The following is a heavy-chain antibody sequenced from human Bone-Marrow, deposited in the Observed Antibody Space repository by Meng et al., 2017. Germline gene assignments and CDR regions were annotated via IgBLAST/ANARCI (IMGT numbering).Heavy chain of an antibody. Sequence: QVQLVQFGAGLKKPGASVKVSCEASGYTFISFYMHWVRQAPGQGPEWLGMIAPSNGNTNYGQRFHGRITVTRDTTTSTVYLELNSLRSEDTALYFCARETPGGTYFDSWGQGTLVTVSS. CDR2: IAPSNGNT. D-gene: IGHD3-16*01. CDR3: ARETPGGTYFDS. J-gene: IGHJ4*02. CDR1: GYTFISFY. V-gene: IGHV1-46*01.